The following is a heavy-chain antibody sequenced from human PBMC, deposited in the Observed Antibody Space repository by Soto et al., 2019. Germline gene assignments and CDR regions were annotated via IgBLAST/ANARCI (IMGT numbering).Heavy chain of an antibody. CDR1: GFTFSSYA. V-gene: IGHV3-30-3*01. Sequence: PGGSLRLSCAASGFTFSSYAMHWVRQAPGKGLEWVAVISYDGSNKYYADSVKGRFTISRDNSKNTLYLQMNSLRAEDTAVYYCARDPAVEYYFDYWGQGTLVTVSS. J-gene: IGHJ4*02. CDR3: ARDPAVEYYFDY. D-gene: IGHD3-3*01. CDR2: ISYDGSNK.